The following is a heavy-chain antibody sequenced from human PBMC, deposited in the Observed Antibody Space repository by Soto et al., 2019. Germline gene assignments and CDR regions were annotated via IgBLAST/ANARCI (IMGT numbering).Heavy chain of an antibody. CDR3: AKSKGSFGELLCDYFDY. CDR1: GFTFSSYA. V-gene: IGHV3-23*01. Sequence: PGGSLRLSCAASGFTFSSYAMSWVRQAPGKGLEWVSAISGSGGSTYYADSVKGRFTISRDNSKNTLYLQMNSLRAEDTAVYYCAKSKGSFGELLCDYFDYWGQGTLVTVSS. CDR2: ISGSGGST. D-gene: IGHD3-10*01. J-gene: IGHJ4*02.